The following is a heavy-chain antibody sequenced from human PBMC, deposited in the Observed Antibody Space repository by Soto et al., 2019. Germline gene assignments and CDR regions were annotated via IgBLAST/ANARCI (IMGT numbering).Heavy chain of an antibody. V-gene: IGHV1-18*04. Sequence: EASVKVSCKASGYTLTSYGISWVRQAPGQGLEWMGWISTRNGNTIYAQKFQGRVITTMDTSTTTVYMELRSLRPDDTAVYLCAREGILGLFDAYDLWGQGTMVTVSS. CDR2: ISTRNGNT. CDR3: AREGILGLFDAYDL. J-gene: IGHJ3*01. D-gene: IGHD3-3*01. CDR1: GYTLTSYG.